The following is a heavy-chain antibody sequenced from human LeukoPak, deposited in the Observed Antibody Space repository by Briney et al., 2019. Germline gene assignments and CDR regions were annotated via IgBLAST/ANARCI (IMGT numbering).Heavy chain of an antibody. CDR3: AAFGHSTGWYGYFDY. CDR2: IYWDDDK. V-gene: IGHV2-5*02. J-gene: IGHJ4*02. CDR1: GFSVSTSGVG. Sequence: SGPTLVNPTQTLTLTCTLSGFSVSTSGVGVGWIRQPPGKALEWLALIYWDDDKRYSPSLKSRLAITEDTSKNQVVLTMTNMDPVDTATYYCAAFGHSTGWYGYFDYWGQGALVTVSS. D-gene: IGHD6-19*01.